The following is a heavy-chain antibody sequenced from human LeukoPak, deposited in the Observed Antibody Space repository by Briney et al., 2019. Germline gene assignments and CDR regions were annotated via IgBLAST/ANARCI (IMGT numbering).Heavy chain of an antibody. Sequence: PGGSLRLSCAASGFTFSSSAMSWVRQVPGKGLEWVSTISDSVSGGSTYYADSVKGRFTISRDNSKNTLYLQMNSLRAEDTAVYYCAKDRTGYSYGYFLSPWGQGTLVTVSS. V-gene: IGHV3-23*01. CDR1: GFTFSSSA. CDR2: ISDSVSGGST. CDR3: AKDRTGYSYGYFLSP. J-gene: IGHJ5*02. D-gene: IGHD5-18*01.